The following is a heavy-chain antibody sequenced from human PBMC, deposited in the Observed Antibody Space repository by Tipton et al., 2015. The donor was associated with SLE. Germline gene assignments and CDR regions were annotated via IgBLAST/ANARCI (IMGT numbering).Heavy chain of an antibody. D-gene: IGHD4-17*01. Sequence: LRLSCTVSGGSISSGDYYWSWIRQPPGKGLEWIGYIYYSGSTYYNPSLKSRVTISVDTSKNQFSLKLSSVTAADTAVYYCARDRTVTTPCMDVWGQGTTVTVSS. CDR3: ARDRTVTTPCMDV. CDR1: GGSISSGDYY. CDR2: IYYSGST. J-gene: IGHJ6*02. V-gene: IGHV4-30-4*01.